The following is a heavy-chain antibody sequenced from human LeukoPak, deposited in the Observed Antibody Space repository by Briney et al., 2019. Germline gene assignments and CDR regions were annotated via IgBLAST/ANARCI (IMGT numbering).Heavy chain of an antibody. CDR2: IYTSGST. J-gene: IGHJ5*02. CDR1: GGSISSGSYY. V-gene: IGHV4-61*02. CDR3: VRESMVRGGKTNWFDP. D-gene: IGHD3-10*01. Sequence: SETLSLTCTVSGGSISSGSYYWSWIRQPAGKGLEWIGRIYTSGSTNYNPALKSRVIIPVDTYKNQFSLKLRSVTAADTAVYYCVRESMVRGGKTNWFDPWGQGTLVTVSS.